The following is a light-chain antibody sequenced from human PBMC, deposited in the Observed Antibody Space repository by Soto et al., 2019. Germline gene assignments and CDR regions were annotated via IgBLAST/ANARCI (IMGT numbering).Light chain of an antibody. CDR1: QSVSSY. Sequence: IVLSLSPATLSLSPGEISTLSCRSCQSVSSYLAWYQQKPGQAPRLLIYDASNRATGIPARFSGSGSGTDFTLTISSLEPEDFAVYYCQQRSNWPREITFGQGTRLEIK. CDR3: QQRSNWPREIT. J-gene: IGKJ5*01. CDR2: DAS. V-gene: IGKV3-11*01.